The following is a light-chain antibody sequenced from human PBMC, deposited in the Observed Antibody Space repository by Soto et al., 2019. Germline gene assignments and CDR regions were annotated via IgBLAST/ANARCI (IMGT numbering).Light chain of an antibody. CDR1: SSDVGGYNY. V-gene: IGLV2-14*03. Sequence: QSVLTQPASVSGSPGQSITVSCTGTSSDVGGYNYVSWYQQHPGKAPRLLIYDVTNRPSGVSNRFSGSKSGNTASLTISGLQAEDEADYYCSSYRRGSTYVFGTGTKANVL. CDR2: DVT. J-gene: IGLJ1*01. CDR3: SSYRRGSTYV.